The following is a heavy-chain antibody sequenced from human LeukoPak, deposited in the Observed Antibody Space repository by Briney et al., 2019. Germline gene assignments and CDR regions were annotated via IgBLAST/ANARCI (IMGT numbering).Heavy chain of an antibody. CDR2: IRGSGGST. V-gene: IGHV3-23*01. J-gene: IGHJ5*02. Sequence: GGSLRLSCAASGFTFSSYAMRWVRQAPGKGLEWVSFIRGSGGSTYYADSVKGRFTISRDNSKNTLYLQMNSLRAEDTAVYYCAKAGYSSGWYELDWFDPWGQGTLVTVSS. CDR3: AKAGYSSGWYELDWFDP. CDR1: GFTFSSYA. D-gene: IGHD6-19*01.